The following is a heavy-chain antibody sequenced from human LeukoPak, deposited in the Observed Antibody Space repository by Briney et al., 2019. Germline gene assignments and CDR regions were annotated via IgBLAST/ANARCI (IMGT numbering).Heavy chain of an antibody. J-gene: IGHJ4*02. D-gene: IGHD3-10*01. CDR1: GFTFSSYE. Sequence: GGSLRLSCAASGFTFSSYEMNWVRQAPGKGLEWVSYISSSGSTIYYADSVKGRFTIFRDNAKSSLYLQMNSLRAEDTAVYYCARDYYYGSGSYFYWGQGTLVTVSS. CDR2: ISSSGSTI. CDR3: ARDYYYGSGSYFY. V-gene: IGHV3-48*03.